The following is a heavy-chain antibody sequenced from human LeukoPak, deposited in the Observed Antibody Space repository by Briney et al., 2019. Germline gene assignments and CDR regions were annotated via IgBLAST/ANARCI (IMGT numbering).Heavy chain of an antibody. D-gene: IGHD3-10*01. V-gene: IGHV1-46*01. CDR2: INPSGGST. Sequence: ASVKVSCKASAYTFTNYYIHWVRQAPGQGLEWMGIINPSGGSTSFAQKFQGRVTMTRDTSTSAVYMELSSLRSEDTAVYYCARDSRDYGSGSYWDVWGQGTTVTVSS. CDR3: ARDSRDYGSGSYWDV. CDR1: AYTFTNYY. J-gene: IGHJ6*02.